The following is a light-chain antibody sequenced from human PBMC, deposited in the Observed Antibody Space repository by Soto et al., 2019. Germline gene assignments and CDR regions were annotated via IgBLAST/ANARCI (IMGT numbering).Light chain of an antibody. J-gene: IGLJ1*01. CDR3: QSYDSSRYV. CDR1: SSNIGAGYD. CDR2: GNS. V-gene: IGLV1-40*01. Sequence: QSVLTQPPSVSGAPGQRVTISCTGSSSNIGAGYDVHWYQQLPGTAPKLLIYGNSNRPSGVPDRFSGSKSGTSASLAITGLQAEYEADYSCQSYDSSRYVFGTGTKLTVL.